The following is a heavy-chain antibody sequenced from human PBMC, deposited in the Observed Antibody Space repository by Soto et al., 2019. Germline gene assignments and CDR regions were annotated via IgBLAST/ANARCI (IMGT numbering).Heavy chain of an antibody. J-gene: IGHJ4*02. D-gene: IGHD6-13*01. V-gene: IGHV4-30-2*01. CDR2: IYHSGST. CDR1: GGSISSGGYS. CDR3: AKVSSSWYAGFFDL. Sequence: TLSLTCAVSGGSISSGGYSWSWIRQPPGKGLEWIGYIYHSGSTYYNPSLKSRVTISVDRSKNQFSLKLSSVTAADTAVYYCAKVSSSWYAGFFDLWGQGTLVTVSS.